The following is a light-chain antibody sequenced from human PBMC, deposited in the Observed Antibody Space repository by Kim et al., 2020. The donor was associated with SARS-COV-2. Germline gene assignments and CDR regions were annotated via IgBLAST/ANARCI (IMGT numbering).Light chain of an antibody. CDR3: QSYDRTTVI. CDR1: SGSIAGNF. V-gene: IGLV6-57*03. CDR2: EDI. Sequence: GKTVTISCTRSSGSIAGNFVQWYQKRPGSAPTNVIYEDIQRPSGVPDRFSGSIDSSSNSASLTISGLRTEDEATYYCQSYDRTTVIFGGGTQLTVL. J-gene: IGLJ2*01.